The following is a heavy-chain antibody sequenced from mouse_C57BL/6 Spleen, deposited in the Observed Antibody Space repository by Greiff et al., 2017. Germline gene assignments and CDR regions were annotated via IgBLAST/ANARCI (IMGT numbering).Heavy chain of an antibody. V-gene: IGHV3-6*01. CDR3: ARIYYDYDVDAMDY. Sequence: EVKLQESGPGLVKPSQSLSLTCSVTGYSITSGYYWNWIRQFPGNKLEWMGYISYDGSNNYNPSLKNRISITRDTSKKQFFLKLNSVTTEDTATYYCARIYYDYDVDAMDYWGQGTSVTVSS. J-gene: IGHJ4*01. CDR2: ISYDGSN. CDR1: GYSITSGYY. D-gene: IGHD2-4*01.